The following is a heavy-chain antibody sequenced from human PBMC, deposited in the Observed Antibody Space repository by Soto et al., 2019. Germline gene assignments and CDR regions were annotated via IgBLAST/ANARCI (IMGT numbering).Heavy chain of an antibody. Sequence: SGPTLVNPTQTLTLTCTFSGFSLTSNDVGVGWIRQPPGKALEWLALIYWDDDKRYSPSLKSRLTITKDTSKNQVVLRMTNMDPVDTATYYCAHSRYSRSSFDYWGQGALVTVSS. CDR3: AHSRYSRSSFDY. D-gene: IGHD6-6*01. J-gene: IGHJ4*02. V-gene: IGHV2-5*02. CDR2: IYWDDDK. CDR1: GFSLTSNDVG.